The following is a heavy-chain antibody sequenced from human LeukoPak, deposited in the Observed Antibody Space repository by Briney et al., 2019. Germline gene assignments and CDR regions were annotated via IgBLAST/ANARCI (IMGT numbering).Heavy chain of an antibody. D-gene: IGHD2-15*01. CDR3: AREYCSGGSCYSAFDY. J-gene: IGHJ4*02. V-gene: IGHV1-2*02. Sequence: ASVKVSCKASGYTFTAYYMHWVRQAPGQGLEWMGWIKPNSGGTNYGQKFQGRVTMTRDTSISTVYMEVSGLGSDDTAEYYCAREYCSGGSCYSAFDYWGQGTLVTVSS. CDR1: GYTFTAYY. CDR2: IKPNSGGT.